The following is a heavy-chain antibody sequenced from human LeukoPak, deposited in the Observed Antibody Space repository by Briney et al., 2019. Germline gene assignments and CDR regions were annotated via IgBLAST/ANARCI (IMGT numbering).Heavy chain of an antibody. CDR1: GFTFSSYW. Sequence: GGSLRLSCAASGFTFSSYWMHWVRQAPGKGLVWVSRISHDGSSTNSADSVKGRFTISRDNSKNTLHLQMNSLRADDTAVYYCSKEKSSGWHDAFDIWGQGTMVTVSS. J-gene: IGHJ3*02. D-gene: IGHD6-19*01. CDR3: SKEKSSGWHDAFDI. CDR2: ISHDGSST. V-gene: IGHV3-74*01.